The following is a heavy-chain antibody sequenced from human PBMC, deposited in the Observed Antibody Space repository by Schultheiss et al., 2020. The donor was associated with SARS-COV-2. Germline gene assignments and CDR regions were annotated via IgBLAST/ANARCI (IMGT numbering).Heavy chain of an antibody. CDR2: IYYSGST. CDR1: GGSISSYY. V-gene: IGHV4-59*12. D-gene: IGHD1-26*01. Sequence: SQTLSLTCTVSGGSISSYYWSWIRQPPGKGLEWIGYIYYSGSTNYNPSLKSLVTISVDTSKNQFSLKLSSVTAADTAVYYCARDQPPSKWDYYYGMDVWGQGTTVTVSS. CDR3: ARDQPPSKWDYYYGMDV. J-gene: IGHJ6*02.